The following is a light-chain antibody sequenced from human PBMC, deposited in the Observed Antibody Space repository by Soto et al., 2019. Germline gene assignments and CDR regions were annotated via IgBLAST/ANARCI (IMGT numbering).Light chain of an antibody. CDR2: AAS. Sequence: LIFAASTLVRGVPSRFSGRGSGTDFTLTISGLQSEDFATYYCQQTYTIPSTFGQGTMVDIK. V-gene: IGKV1-39*01. J-gene: IGKJ1*01. CDR3: QQTYTIPST.